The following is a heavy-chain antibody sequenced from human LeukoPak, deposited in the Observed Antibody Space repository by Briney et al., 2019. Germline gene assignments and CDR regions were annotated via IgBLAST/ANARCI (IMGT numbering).Heavy chain of an antibody. Sequence: PGGSLRLSCAASGFTFSSYWMSWVRQAPGKGLEWVANIKQDGSEKYYVDSVKGRFTISRDNAKNSLYLQMNSLRAEDTALYYCAKDSLRWLDAFDIWGQGTMVTVSS. CDR2: IKQDGSEK. J-gene: IGHJ3*02. CDR1: GFTFSSYW. V-gene: IGHV3-7*03. CDR3: AKDSLRWLDAFDI. D-gene: IGHD4-23*01.